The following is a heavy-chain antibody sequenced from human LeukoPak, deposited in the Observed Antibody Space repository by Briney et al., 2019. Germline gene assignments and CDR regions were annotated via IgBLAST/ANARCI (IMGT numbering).Heavy chain of an antibody. CDR2: INPGGGST. CDR1: GYTFTSYY. V-gene: IGHV1-46*01. CDR3: ARAVEKLLYYFDY. J-gene: IGHJ4*02. D-gene: IGHD2/OR15-2a*01. Sequence: ASVKVSCKASGYTFTSYYMHWVRQAPGQGLEWMGIINPGGGSTSYAQKFQGRVTMTRDMSTSTVYMELSSLRSEDTAVYYCARAVEKLLYYFDYWGQGTLVTVSS.